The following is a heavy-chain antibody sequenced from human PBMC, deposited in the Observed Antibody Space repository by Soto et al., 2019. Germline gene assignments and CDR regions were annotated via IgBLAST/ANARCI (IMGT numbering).Heavy chain of an antibody. CDR3: AKVISSWELLDYFDY. D-gene: IGHD1-26*01. CDR1: GFTFSSYA. Sequence: HPGGSLRLSCAASGFTFSSYAMTWVRQAPGKGLEWVSALSGGGGTLYADSVKGRFTISRDNSKNTLYLQMNSLRAEDTAVYYCAKVISSWELLDYFDYWGQGTLVTVSS. CDR2: LSGGGGT. J-gene: IGHJ4*02. V-gene: IGHV3-23*01.